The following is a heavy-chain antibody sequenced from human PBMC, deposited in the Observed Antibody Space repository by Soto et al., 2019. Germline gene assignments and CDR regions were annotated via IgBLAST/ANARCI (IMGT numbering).Heavy chain of an antibody. Sequence: EAKLVESGGGLVQPGGSLRLSCAASGIPVSSNYMTWVRQAPGKGLEWVSVLHSGGDTYYANSVKGRFTISRHDSTNTLFLQMNSLTAEDTAVYYCARDGPYYYASRMDVWGQGTTVTVSS. CDR2: LHSGGDT. V-gene: IGHV3-53*04. D-gene: IGHD3-10*01. J-gene: IGHJ6*02. CDR1: GIPVSSNY. CDR3: ARDGPYYYASRMDV.